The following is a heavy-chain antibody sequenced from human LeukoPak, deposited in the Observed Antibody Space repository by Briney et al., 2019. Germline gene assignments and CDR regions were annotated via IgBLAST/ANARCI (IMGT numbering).Heavy chain of an antibody. Sequence: PSETLSLTCTVSGGSISSSSYHWGWIRQPPGKGLEWIGTIYYSGSTYYSPSLKSRVTISVDTSKNQFSLKLSSVTAADTAVYYCARDSVYSGSSLDYWGQGTLVTVSS. CDR1: GGSISSSSYH. D-gene: IGHD1-26*01. CDR3: ARDSVYSGSSLDY. J-gene: IGHJ4*02. CDR2: IYYSGST. V-gene: IGHV4-39*07.